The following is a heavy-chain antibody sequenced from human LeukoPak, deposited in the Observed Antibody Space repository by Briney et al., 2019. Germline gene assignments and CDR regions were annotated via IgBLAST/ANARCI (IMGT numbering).Heavy chain of an antibody. J-gene: IGHJ4*02. V-gene: IGHV3-21*01. CDR3: ARVGAKKGFDY. CDR2: ISSSSRYI. Sequence: GGSLRLSCAASGFTFSSYSMNWVRQAPGTGLEWVSSISSSSRYIYYADSVKGRFTISRDNAKNSLYLQMNSLRAEDTAVYYCARVGAKKGFDYWGQGTLVTVSS. CDR1: GFTFSSYS. D-gene: IGHD1-26*01.